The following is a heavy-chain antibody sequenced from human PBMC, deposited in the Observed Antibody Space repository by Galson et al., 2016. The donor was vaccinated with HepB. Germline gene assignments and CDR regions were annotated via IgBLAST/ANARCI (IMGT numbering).Heavy chain of an antibody. CDR3: ARDDSGGWYGLHYGLDV. CDR2: IYYTGRT. D-gene: IGHD6-19*01. CDR1: GASISGYY. V-gene: IGHV4-59*01. J-gene: IGHJ6*02. Sequence: LSLTCTVSGASISGYYLTWIRQPPGKGLGWIGHIYYTGRTNYNPSLKSRVTISVDTSKNQFSLKVSSVTAADTAVYYCARDDSGGWYGLHYGLDVWGQGTTVTVSS.